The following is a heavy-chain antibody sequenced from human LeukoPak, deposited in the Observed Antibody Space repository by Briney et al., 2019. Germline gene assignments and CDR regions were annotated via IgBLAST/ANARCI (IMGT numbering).Heavy chain of an antibody. D-gene: IGHD2-15*01. V-gene: IGHV3-7*02. CDR2: ISHDGSET. CDR3: ARHVIAARVFDY. CDR1: EFTFNSYW. J-gene: IGHJ4*02. Sequence: GGSLRLSCAASEFTFNSYWMSWVRQAPGKGLEWVASISHDGSETYYEDSVKGRFTISRDNAKNSLYLQMNSLRAEDTAVYYCARHVIAARVFDYWGQGTLVTVSS.